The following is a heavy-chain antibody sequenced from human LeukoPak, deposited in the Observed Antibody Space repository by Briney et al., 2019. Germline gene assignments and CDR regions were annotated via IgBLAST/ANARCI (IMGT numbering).Heavy chain of an antibody. Sequence: GGSLRLSCAASGFSFSTYWMAWVRQAPGKGLEWVGNIHKDGRVMFYAASVKGRFTISRDNAKNSLYLDMNSLRDEDAAIYYCASSHDSSGNDWGQGTLVTVTS. CDR3: ASSHDSSGND. D-gene: IGHD3-22*01. CDR1: GFSFSTYW. J-gene: IGHJ4*02. V-gene: IGHV3-7*03. CDR2: IHKDGRVM.